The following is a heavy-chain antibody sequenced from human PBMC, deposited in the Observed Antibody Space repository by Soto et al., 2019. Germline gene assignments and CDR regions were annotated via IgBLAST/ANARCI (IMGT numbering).Heavy chain of an antibody. D-gene: IGHD5-18*01. V-gene: IGHV4-34*01. CDR3: ARANITWIQLWLLWFDP. CDR1: GGSFRGYY. CDR2: INHSGST. J-gene: IGHJ5*02. Sequence: SETLALSCAVYGGSFRGYYWSWIRQPPGKGLEWIGEINHSGSTNYNPSLKSRVTISVDTSKNQFSLKLSSVTAADTAVYYCARANITWIQLWLLWFDPWGQGTLVTVSS.